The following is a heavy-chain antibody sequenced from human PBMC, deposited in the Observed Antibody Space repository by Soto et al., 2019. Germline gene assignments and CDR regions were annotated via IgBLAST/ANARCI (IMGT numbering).Heavy chain of an antibody. CDR3: VRLPDNVHLLTGRSGYNDY. J-gene: IGHJ4*02. CDR2: MNPNSGNT. Sequence: QVQLVQTGAEVKKPGASVKVSCKASGYTFTNYDINWVRHATGQGLEWMGWMNPNSGNTGYAQKFQGRVTMTRDTSINTAYMELSSLRSEDTAVYYCVRLPDNVHLLTGRSGYNDYWGQGTLVTVSS. CDR1: GYTFTNYD. V-gene: IGHV1-8*01. D-gene: IGHD3-9*01.